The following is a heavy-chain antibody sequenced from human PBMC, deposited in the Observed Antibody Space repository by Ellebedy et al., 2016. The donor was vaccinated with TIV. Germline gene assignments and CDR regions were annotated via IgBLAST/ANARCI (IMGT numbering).Heavy chain of an antibody. CDR3: AKGATILGSIVGS. J-gene: IGHJ4*02. CDR1: GLTFSNYG. D-gene: IGHD5-24*01. CDR2: ISNDGSIK. Sequence: PGGSLRLSCAASGLTFSNYGMNWVRQAPGKGLEWVADISNDGSIKHYADSVKGRFTISRDNSKNTLIVDMNSLRPEDTAVYYCAKGATILGSIVGSWGQGTLVSVSS. V-gene: IGHV3-30*18.